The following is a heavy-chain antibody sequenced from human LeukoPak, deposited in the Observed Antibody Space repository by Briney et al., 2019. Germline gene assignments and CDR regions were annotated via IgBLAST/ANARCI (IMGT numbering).Heavy chain of an antibody. CDR2: IYYSGST. Sequence: SETLSLTCTVSGGSFSSSSYYWGWIRQPPGKGLEWIGNIYYSGSTYYNPSLKSRVTISVDTSKNQFSLKLSSVTAADTAVYYCARGRITMVVLDYWGQGTLVTVSS. J-gene: IGHJ4*02. CDR1: GGSFSSSSYY. CDR3: ARGRITMVVLDY. V-gene: IGHV4-39*07. D-gene: IGHD3-10*01.